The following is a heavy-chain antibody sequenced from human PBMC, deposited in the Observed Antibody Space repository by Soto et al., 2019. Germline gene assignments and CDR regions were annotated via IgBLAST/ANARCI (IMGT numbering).Heavy chain of an antibody. CDR1: GGTFSSYA. J-gene: IGHJ1*01. CDR3: ARDREQQLVLGYFQH. D-gene: IGHD6-13*01. V-gene: IGHV1-69*01. CDR2: IIPIFGTA. Sequence: QVQLVQSGAEVKKPGSSVKVSCKASGGTFSSYAISWVRQAPGQGLEWMVGIIPIFGTANYAQKFQGRVTITADESTSTAYMELSSLRSEDTAVYYCARDREQQLVLGYFQHWGQGTLVTVSS.